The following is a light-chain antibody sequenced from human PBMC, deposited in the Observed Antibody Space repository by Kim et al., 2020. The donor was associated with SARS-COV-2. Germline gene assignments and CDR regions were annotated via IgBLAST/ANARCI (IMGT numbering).Light chain of an antibody. J-gene: IGKJ1*01. CDR1: QSISSY. V-gene: IGKV1-39*01. CDR3: RQSYSTPPT. Sequence: DIQMTQSPSSLSASVGDRVTITCRASQSISSYLNWYQQKPGKAPKLLIYAASSLQSGVPSRFSGSGSGTDFTLTISSLQPEDFATYYCRQSYSTPPTFGQGTQVDIK. CDR2: AAS.